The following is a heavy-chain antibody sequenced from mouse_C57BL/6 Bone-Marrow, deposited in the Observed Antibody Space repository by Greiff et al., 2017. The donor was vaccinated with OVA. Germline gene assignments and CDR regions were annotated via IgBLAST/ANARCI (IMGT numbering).Heavy chain of an antibody. J-gene: IGHJ2*01. V-gene: IGHV14-4*01. CDR1: GFNIKDDY. Sequence: EVQLQQSGAELVRPGASVKLSCTASGFNIKDDYMPWVQQRPEQGLEWIGRINPENGDTEYASNVKGQATITTDTASNNAYLQLSSLTSEDTAVYYCTSYGNLEYWGQGTTLTVSS. CDR2: INPENGDT. D-gene: IGHD2-1*01. CDR3: TSYGNLEY.